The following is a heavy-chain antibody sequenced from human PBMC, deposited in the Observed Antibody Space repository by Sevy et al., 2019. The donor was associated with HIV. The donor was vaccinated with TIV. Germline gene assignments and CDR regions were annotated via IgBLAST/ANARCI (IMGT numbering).Heavy chain of an antibody. CDR3: AREDIRVAGIGYYFHS. CDR2: IWYDGTNR. CDR1: GFSISGYG. V-gene: IGHV3-33*01. Sequence: GGSLRLSCAASGFSISGYGMHWVRQAPGKGLEWVAVIWYDGTNREYAASVKGRFTISRDNSKNTLYLQMNSLRVEDTAVYYCAREDIRVAGIGYYFHSWGQATLVTVSS. D-gene: IGHD6-19*01. J-gene: IGHJ4*02.